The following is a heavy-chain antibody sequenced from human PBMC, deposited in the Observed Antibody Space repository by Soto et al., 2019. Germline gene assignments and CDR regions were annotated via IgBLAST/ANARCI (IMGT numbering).Heavy chain of an antibody. D-gene: IGHD6-13*01. J-gene: IGHJ1*01. CDR2: ISGCGGTT. CDR3: AKDQAAAGTISRYFQH. CDR1: GFSFSTYA. V-gene: IGHV3-23*01. Sequence: EVQLLESGGGLVQPEGSLRLSCAASGFSFSTYAMSWVRQAPGKGLEWVSGISGCGGTTYYADSVKGRFTISRDNSKNTLYLQVNSLRVEDTAVYYCAKDQAAAGTISRYFQHWGQGTLVTVSS.